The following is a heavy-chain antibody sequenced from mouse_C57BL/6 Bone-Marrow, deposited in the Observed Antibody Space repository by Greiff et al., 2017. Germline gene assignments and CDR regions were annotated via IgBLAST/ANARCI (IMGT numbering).Heavy chain of an antibody. CDR2: IDPETGGT. CDR3: TREGTVVAPSYWYCGV. J-gene: IGHJ1*03. D-gene: IGHD1-1*01. Sequence: QVQLQQSGAELVRPGASVTLSCKASGYTFTDYEMHWVKQTPVHGLEWIGAIDPETGGTAYNQKFKGKAILTADKSSSTAYMELRSLTSEDSAVYYGTREGTVVAPSYWYCGVWGTGTTVTVAS. CDR1: GYTFTDYE. V-gene: IGHV1-15*01.